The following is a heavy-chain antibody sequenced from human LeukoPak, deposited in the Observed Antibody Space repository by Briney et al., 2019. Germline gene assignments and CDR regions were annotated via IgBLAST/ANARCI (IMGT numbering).Heavy chain of an antibody. CDR3: ARLSEIVATVTHY. D-gene: IGHD5-12*01. CDR2: IYYSGST. CDR1: GGSISSSSYY. V-gene: IGHV4-39*01. Sequence: PSETLSLTCTVSGGSISSSSYYWGWIRQPPGKGLEWIGSIYYSGSTYYNPSLKSRVTISVDTSKNQFSLKLSSVTTADTAVYYCARLSEIVATVTHYWGQGTLVTVSS. J-gene: IGHJ4*02.